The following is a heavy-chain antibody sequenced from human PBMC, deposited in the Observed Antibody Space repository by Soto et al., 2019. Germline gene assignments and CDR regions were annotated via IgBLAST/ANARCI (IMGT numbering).Heavy chain of an antibody. V-gene: IGHV1-69*10. CDR1: GRTLRSYA. CDR3: ARGLRYFARRDWFDP. CDR2: FDPEDGET. J-gene: IGHJ5*02. D-gene: IGHD3-9*01. Sequence: VEASCKSSGRTLRSYAISCVRHAPEKGLEWMGGFDPEDGETIYAQKFQGRVTISVDTSKNQFSLKLSSVTAADTAVYYCARGLRYFARRDWFDPWGQGTLVTVSS.